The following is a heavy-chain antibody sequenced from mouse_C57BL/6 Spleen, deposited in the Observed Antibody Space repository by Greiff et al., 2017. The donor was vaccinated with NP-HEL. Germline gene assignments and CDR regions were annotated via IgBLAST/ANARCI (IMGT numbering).Heavy chain of an antibody. CDR3: ARVGDYGRDY. D-gene: IGHD2-4*01. CDR1: GYTFTDYY. CDR2: INPNNGGT. J-gene: IGHJ2*01. V-gene: IGHV1-26*01. Sequence: EVQLQQSGPELVKPGASVKISCKASGYTFTDYYMNWVKQSPGKSLEWIGDINPNNGGTNYNQKFKGKATLTVNKSSSTAYMELRSLTSEDSAVYYCARVGDYGRDYWGQGTTLTVSS.